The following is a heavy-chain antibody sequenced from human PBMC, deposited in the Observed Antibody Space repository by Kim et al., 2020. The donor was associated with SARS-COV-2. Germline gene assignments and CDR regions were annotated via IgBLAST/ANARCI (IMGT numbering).Heavy chain of an antibody. D-gene: IGHD1-7*01. V-gene: IGHV4-39*01. Sequence: SETLSLTCTVSGGSISSSSYYWGWIRQPPGKGLEWIGSIYYSGSTYYNPSLKSRVTISVDTPKNQFSLKLSSVTAADTAVYYCARKFWNYGGGWYYYYYMDVWGKGTTVTVSS. CDR2: IYYSGST. CDR1: GGSISSSSYY. CDR3: ARKFWNYGGGWYYYYYMDV. J-gene: IGHJ6*03.